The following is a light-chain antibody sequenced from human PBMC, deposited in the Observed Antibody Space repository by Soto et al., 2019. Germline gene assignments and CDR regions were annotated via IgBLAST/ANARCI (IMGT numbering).Light chain of an antibody. J-gene: IGLJ3*02. CDR2: SND. CDR1: TSNIGSNT. CDR3: AVWDDSRNAWV. Sequence: QSALTQPPSASGTPGQSVTISCTGSTSNIGSNTVNCYQQLPRTAPKLLVNSNDQRRSGVPDRFSASKSGTSAFLAISGLLSEDEADYDCAVWDDSRNAWVFGGGTKVTVL. V-gene: IGLV1-44*01.